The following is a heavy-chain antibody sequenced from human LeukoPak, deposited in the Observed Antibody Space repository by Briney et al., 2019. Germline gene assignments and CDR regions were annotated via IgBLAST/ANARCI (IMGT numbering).Heavy chain of an antibody. CDR2: ISGSGGGT. D-gene: IGHD6-19*01. CDR1: GFTFSSYA. V-gene: IGHV3-23*01. CDR3: AKTTTGYRSGRYPGWPVDY. Sequence: GGSLSLSCAASGFTFSSYAVSWVRLAPGKGLEWVSAISGSGGGTYYADSVKGRFTISRDNSKNTLYLQMNSLSTEDTAVYYCAKTTTGYRSGRYPGWPVDYWGQGTLVTVSS. J-gene: IGHJ4*02.